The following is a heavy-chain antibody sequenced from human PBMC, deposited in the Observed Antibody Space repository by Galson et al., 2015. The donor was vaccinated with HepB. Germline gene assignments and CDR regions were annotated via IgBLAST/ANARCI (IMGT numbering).Heavy chain of an antibody. CDR2: ISSTSNTI. V-gene: IGHV3-48*02. CDR1: GFTFSSYS. J-gene: IGHJ4*02. D-gene: IGHD1-26*01. Sequence: SLRLSCAASGFTFSSYSMNWVRQAPGKGLEWVSYISSTSNTIYYADSVRGRFTISRDCAKNSLYLQMNSLRDEDTAVYYCARGRGSYPYYFDYWGQGTLVTASP. CDR3: ARGRGSYPYYFDY.